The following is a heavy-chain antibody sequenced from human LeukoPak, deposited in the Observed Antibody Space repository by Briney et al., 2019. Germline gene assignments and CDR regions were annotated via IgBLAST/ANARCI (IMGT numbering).Heavy chain of an antibody. D-gene: IGHD6-13*01. J-gene: IGHJ3*02. V-gene: IGHV1-18*01. CDR2: ISAYNGNT. CDR1: VYTFISYG. CDR3: ARDPRGIAAAAPDGFDI. Sequence: ASVKVSCKASVYTFISYGISWVRQAPGQGLEWMGWISAYNGNTKYAQKPQGRVTMATDTSTSTAYMELRSLRSDDTAVYYCARDPRGIAAAAPDGFDIWGQGTMVTVSS.